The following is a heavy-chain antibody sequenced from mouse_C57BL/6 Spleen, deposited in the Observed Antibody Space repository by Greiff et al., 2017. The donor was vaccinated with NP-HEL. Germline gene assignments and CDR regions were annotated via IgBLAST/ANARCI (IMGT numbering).Heavy chain of an antibody. Sequence: EVQGVESGPELVKPGASVKISCKASGYSFTGYYMNWVKQSPEKSLEWIGEINPSTGGTTYNQKFKAKATLTVDKSSSTAYMQLKSLTSEDSAVYYCARWGLLRSFDYWGQGTTLTVSS. J-gene: IGHJ2*01. V-gene: IGHV1-42*01. D-gene: IGHD2-3*01. CDR2: INPSTGGT. CDR1: GYSFTGYY. CDR3: ARWGLLRSFDY.